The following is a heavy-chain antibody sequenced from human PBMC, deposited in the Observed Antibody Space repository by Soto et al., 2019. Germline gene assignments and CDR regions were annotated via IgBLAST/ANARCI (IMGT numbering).Heavy chain of an antibody. CDR1: GFPFSSYA. Sequence: EMQLLESGGGLVQPGGSLRLSCVASGFPFSSYAMSWVRQTPGQGLEWVSGISGSGVLTYYADSVKGRFTISRDNTNNTLSRQVHGQRGKDTAVYFCAKGGYYSVFDIWGQGTMVTVSA. V-gene: IGHV3-23*01. CDR3: AKGGYYSVFDI. D-gene: IGHD3-16*01. CDR2: ISGSGVLT. J-gene: IGHJ3*02.